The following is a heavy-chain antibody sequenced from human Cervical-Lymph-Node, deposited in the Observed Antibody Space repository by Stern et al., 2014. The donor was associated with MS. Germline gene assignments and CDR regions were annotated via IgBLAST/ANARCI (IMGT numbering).Heavy chain of an antibody. CDR1: GDSISSYTHY. J-gene: IGHJ4*02. V-gene: IGHV4-39*01. CDR3: AKHACTGAACPFDL. D-gene: IGHD2-8*02. Sequence: QVQLQESGPGLVKPSETLSLTCAVSGDSISSYTHYWAWIRQPPGKGLEWIGSVYYSGATYYNPSLQSPVTISVDTSKTPSSLGPNSVTAADTAVYYCAKHACTGAACPFDLWGQGTLVTVSS. CDR2: VYYSGAT.